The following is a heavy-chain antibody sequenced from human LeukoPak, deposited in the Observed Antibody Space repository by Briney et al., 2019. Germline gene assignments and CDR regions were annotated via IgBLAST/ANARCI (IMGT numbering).Heavy chain of an antibody. D-gene: IGHD1-26*01. Sequence: ASVKVSCKASGYTFTGYYMHWVRQAPGQGLEWMGWINPNSGGTNYAQKFQGRVTVTRDTSISTAYMELSRLRSDDTAVYYCAQSGSYSDWFDPWGQGTLVTVSS. CDR1: GYTFTGYY. CDR3: AQSGSYSDWFDP. CDR2: INPNSGGT. V-gene: IGHV1-2*02. J-gene: IGHJ5*02.